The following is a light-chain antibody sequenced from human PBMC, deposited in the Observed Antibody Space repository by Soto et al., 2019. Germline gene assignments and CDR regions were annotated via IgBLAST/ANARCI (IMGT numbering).Light chain of an antibody. CDR3: QQYGSSPWT. V-gene: IGKV3-20*01. CDR2: GAS. CDR1: QTVRTRY. J-gene: IGKJ1*01. Sequence: ETVLTQSPGTLSLSPGERATLSCRASQTVRTRYLAWYRQTPGQAPRLLIYGASNRATGIADRFSGSGSGTDFTLIISRLEPEDFALYYCQQYGSSPWTFGQRTKVEIK.